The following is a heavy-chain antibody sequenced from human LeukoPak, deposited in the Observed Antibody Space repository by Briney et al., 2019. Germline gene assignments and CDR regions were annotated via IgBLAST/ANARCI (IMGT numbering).Heavy chain of an antibody. J-gene: IGHJ4*02. V-gene: IGHV3-74*01. CDR2: LKSDGSST. CDR3: VRDPCYVDADLDC. Sequence: SGGSLRLSCAASGFTFSNYWMHWVRHAPGEGLVWVSRLKSDGSSTTYADFVKGRFTISRDNTKNMVYLQMNSLRAQGTAVYYCVRDPCYVDADLDCSGQGTPVTVSS. D-gene: IGHD2-15*01. CDR1: GFTFSNYW.